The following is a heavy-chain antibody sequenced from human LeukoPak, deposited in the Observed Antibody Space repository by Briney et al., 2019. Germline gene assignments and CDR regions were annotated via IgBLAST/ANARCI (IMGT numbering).Heavy chain of an antibody. Sequence: SVKVSCKASGGTFSSYAISWVRQAPGQGLEWMGGIIPIFGTANYARKFQGRVTITADESTSTAYMELSSLRSEDTAVYYCARSSRYSYGLEYWGQGTLVTVSS. CDR3: ARSSRYSYGLEY. CDR2: IIPIFGTA. V-gene: IGHV1-69*01. CDR1: GGTFSSYA. D-gene: IGHD5-18*01. J-gene: IGHJ4*02.